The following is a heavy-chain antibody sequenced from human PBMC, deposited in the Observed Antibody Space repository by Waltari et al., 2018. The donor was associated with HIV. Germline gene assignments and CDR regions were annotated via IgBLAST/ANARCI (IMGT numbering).Heavy chain of an antibody. CDR3: ARLGYCSSARCPSGYYYSYGMGV. V-gene: IGHV5-51*01. CDR1: GYNFTTYW. CDR2: IYPVDSET. D-gene: IGHD2-2*01. J-gene: IGHJ6*02. Sequence: EVQLVQSGAEVKKPGESLKISCKGSGYNFTTYWIGWVRQMPGKGLEWMGIIYPVDSETRYSPAFRGQVTISADKSMSTAYLQWSSLQASDTAIYYCARLGYCSSARCPSGYYYSYGMGVWGQGTTVTVSS.